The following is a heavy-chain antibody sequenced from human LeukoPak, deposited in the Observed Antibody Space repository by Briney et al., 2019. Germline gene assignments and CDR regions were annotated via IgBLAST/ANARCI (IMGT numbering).Heavy chain of an antibody. CDR1: GGSISSGDYY. D-gene: IGHD4-23*01. V-gene: IGHV4-30-4*08. Sequence: PSETLSLTCTVSGGSISSGDYYWSWIRQPPGKGLEWIGYTYYSGSTYYNPSLKGRVTISVDTSKNQFSLKLSSVTAADTAVYYCARGSIDYGGNHWGQGTLVTVSS. CDR2: TYYSGST. CDR3: ARGSIDYGGNH. J-gene: IGHJ5*02.